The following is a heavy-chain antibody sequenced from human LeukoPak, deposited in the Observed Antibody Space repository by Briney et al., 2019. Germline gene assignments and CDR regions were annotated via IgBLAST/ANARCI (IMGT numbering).Heavy chain of an antibody. Sequence: PGGSLRLSCAASGFTFDDYGMSWVRQAPGKGLEWVSGINWNGGSTGYADSVKGRFTISSDNAKNSLYLQMNSLRAEDTALYYCAREGNWNDGAYFDYWGQGTLVTVST. J-gene: IGHJ4*02. CDR2: INWNGGST. D-gene: IGHD1-20*01. V-gene: IGHV3-20*04. CDR3: AREGNWNDGAYFDY. CDR1: GFTFDDYG.